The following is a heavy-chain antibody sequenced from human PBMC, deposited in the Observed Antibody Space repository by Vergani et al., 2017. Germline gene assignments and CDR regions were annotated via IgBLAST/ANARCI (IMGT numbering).Heavy chain of an antibody. CDR3: AVTLLPIEMATSFDY. CDR1: GGSISSYY. D-gene: IGHD5-24*01. J-gene: IGHJ4*02. Sequence: QVQLQESGPGLVKPSETLSLTCTVSGGSISSYYWSWIRQPAGKGLEWIGRIYTRGSTNYNPSLKSRVTMSVDTSKNQFSLKLPSVTAADTAVYYCAVTLLPIEMATSFDYWGQGTLVTVSS. V-gene: IGHV4-4*07. CDR2: IYTRGST.